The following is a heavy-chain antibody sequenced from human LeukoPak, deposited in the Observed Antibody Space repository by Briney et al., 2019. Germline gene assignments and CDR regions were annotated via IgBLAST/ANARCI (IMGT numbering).Heavy chain of an antibody. CDR1: GYTFTSYD. CDR2: MNPNSGNT. V-gene: IGHV1-8*01. Sequence: ASVKVSCKASGYTFTSYDINWVRQATGQGLEWMGWMNPNSGNTGYAQKFQGRVTMTRNTSISTAYMELSSLRSEDTAVYYCARGRSRVTIFGVVTRDLSWFDPWGQGTLVTVSS. J-gene: IGHJ5*02. CDR3: ARGRSRVTIFGVVTRDLSWFDP. D-gene: IGHD3-3*01.